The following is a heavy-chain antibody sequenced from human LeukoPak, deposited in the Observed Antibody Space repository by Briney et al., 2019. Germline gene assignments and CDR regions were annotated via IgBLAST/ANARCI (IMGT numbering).Heavy chain of an antibody. CDR1: GGSFSGYY. V-gene: IGHV4-34*01. CDR3: ARVRSYYVSGTHFDY. Sequence: TSETLSLTCAVYGGSFSGYYWSWIRQPPGKGLEWIGEINHSGSTNYNPSLKSRVTISVDTSKNQFSLKLSSVTAADTALSYCARVRSYYVSGTHFDYWGQGTLVTVSS. D-gene: IGHD3-10*01. J-gene: IGHJ4*02. CDR2: INHSGST.